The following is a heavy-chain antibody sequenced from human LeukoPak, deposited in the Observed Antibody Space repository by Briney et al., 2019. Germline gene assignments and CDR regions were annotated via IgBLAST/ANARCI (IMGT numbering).Heavy chain of an antibody. CDR1: GFTFSSYG. V-gene: IGHV3-23*01. CDR3: ARADWDTAMIDY. CDR2: ISGSGGST. D-gene: IGHD5-18*01. Sequence: GGSLRLSCAASGFTFSSYGMSWVRQAPGKGLEWVSAISGSGGSTYYADSVKGRFTISRDNSKNTLYLQMNSLRAEDTAVYYCARADWDTAMIDYWGQGTLVTVSS. J-gene: IGHJ4*02.